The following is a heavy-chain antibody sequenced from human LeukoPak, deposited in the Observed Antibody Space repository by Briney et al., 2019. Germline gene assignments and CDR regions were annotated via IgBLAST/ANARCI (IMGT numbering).Heavy chain of an antibody. J-gene: IGHJ4*01. V-gene: IGHV4-39*07. D-gene: IGHD5-24*01. Sequence: SETLSLTWRVSGGSINTSSYYLGWIRPPPGKGPEWIGAIYYSGNNFYNPSLESRVTISVDTSKNQFSLKMISVTAADTSVYYCASLDAYNKFFEDWGQGTLVTVSS. CDR1: GGSINTSSYY. CDR2: IYYSGNN. CDR3: ASLDAYNKFFED.